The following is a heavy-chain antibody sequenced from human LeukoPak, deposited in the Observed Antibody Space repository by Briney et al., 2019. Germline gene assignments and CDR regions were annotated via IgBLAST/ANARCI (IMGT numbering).Heavy chain of an antibody. CDR2: ISSNGGST. J-gene: IGHJ5*02. CDR3: VKDDRYFYGSGSPS. V-gene: IGHV3-64D*09. D-gene: IGHD3-10*01. Sequence: GGSLRLSCSASGFTFSSYAMHWVRQAPGKGLEFVSTISSNGGSTHYADSVKGRFTISRDNSKNTLYLQVSSLRAEDTALYYCVKDDRYFYGSGSPSWGQGTLVTVSS. CDR1: GFTFSSYA.